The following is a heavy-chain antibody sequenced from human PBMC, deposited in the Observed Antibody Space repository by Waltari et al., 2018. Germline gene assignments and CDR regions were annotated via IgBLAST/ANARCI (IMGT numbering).Heavy chain of an antibody. CDR1: GGSISSSNW. Sequence: QVQLQESGPGLVKPSGTLSLTCAVSGGSISSSNWWSWVRQPPGKGLEWIGEIYHSGSPSYHPSLESRVTISVDKSTNPFSLTLSSVTAADTAVYYCATRAVAAPYYCDYWGQGTLVTVSS. CDR2: IYHSGSP. CDR3: ATRAVAAPYYCDY. J-gene: IGHJ4*02. D-gene: IGHD6-19*01. V-gene: IGHV4-4*02.